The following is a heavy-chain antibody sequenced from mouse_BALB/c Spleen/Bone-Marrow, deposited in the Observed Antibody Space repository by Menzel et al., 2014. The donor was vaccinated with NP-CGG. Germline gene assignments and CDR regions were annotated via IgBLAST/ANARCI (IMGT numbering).Heavy chain of an antibody. CDR1: GYSFTGYN. Sequence: VQLKESGPELEKPGASVKISCQASGYSFTGYNINWVKQSNGKSLEWLGNMDPYYGGTSYNQKFKAKATLTVDRSSSTAYMQLKSLTSEDSAVYYCARRGSSGYWFAYWGQGTLVTVSA. CDR2: MDPYYGGT. J-gene: IGHJ3*01. V-gene: IGHV1-39*01. D-gene: IGHD3-1*01. CDR3: ARRGSSGYWFAY.